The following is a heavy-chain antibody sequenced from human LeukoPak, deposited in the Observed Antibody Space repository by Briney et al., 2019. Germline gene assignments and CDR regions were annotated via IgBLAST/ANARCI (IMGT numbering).Heavy chain of an antibody. Sequence: VASVKVSCKASGYTFTSYDINWVRQATGQGLEWMGWMNPNSGNTGYAQKFQGRVTITRNTSISTAYMELSSLRSEDTAVYYCARDDSGSGIDYWGQGTLVTVSS. CDR3: ARDDSGSGIDY. V-gene: IGHV1-8*03. J-gene: IGHJ4*02. CDR1: GYTFTSYD. D-gene: IGHD5-12*01. CDR2: MNPNSGNT.